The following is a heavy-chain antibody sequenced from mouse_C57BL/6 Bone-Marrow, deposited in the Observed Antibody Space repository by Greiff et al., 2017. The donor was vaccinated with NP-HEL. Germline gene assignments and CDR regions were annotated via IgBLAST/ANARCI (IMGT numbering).Heavy chain of an antibody. D-gene: IGHD3-1*01. Sequence: VQLQQSGAELARPGASVKLSCKASGYTFTSYGISWVKQGTGQGLEWIGEIYPRSGNTYYNEKFKGKATLTADKSSSTAYMELRSLTSEDSAVYFCARSGSRGAMDYWGQGTSVTVSS. CDR3: ARSGSRGAMDY. J-gene: IGHJ4*01. V-gene: IGHV1-81*01. CDR1: GYTFTSYG. CDR2: IYPRSGNT.